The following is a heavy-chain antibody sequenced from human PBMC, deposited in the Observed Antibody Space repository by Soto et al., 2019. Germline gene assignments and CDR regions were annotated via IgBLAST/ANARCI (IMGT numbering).Heavy chain of an antibody. CDR3: ARTGVTTNGYYFDY. J-gene: IGHJ4*02. CDR2: IYYSGST. Sequence: SETLSLTCTVSGGSISSGGYYWSWIRQHPGKGLEWIGYIYYSGSTYYNPSLKSRVTISVDTSKNQFSLKLSSVTAADTAVYYCARTGVTTNGYYFDYWGQGTLVTVSS. D-gene: IGHD4-17*01. CDR1: GGSISSGGYY. V-gene: IGHV4-31*03.